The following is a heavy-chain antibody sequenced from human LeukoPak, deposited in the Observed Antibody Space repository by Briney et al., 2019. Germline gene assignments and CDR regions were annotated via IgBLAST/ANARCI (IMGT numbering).Heavy chain of an antibody. CDR3: ASSYCSGGSCYPEYFDY. Sequence: GESLKISCKGSGYSFTSYWIGWVRQMPGKGLEWMGIIYPGDSDTRYSPSFQGQVPISADKSISTAYLQWSSLKASDSAMYYCASSYCSGGSCYPEYFDYWGQGTLVTVSS. CDR1: GYSFTSYW. V-gene: IGHV5-51*01. D-gene: IGHD2-15*01. J-gene: IGHJ4*02. CDR2: IYPGDSDT.